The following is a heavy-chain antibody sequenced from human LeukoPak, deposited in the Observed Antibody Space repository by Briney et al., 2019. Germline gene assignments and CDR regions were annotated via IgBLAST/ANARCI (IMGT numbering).Heavy chain of an antibody. D-gene: IGHD3-10*01. Sequence: GGSLRLSCAASGFTFSSYAMSWVRQAPGKGLEWVSAISSSGSTIYYADSVKGRFTISRDNAKNSLYLQMNSLRAEDTAVYYCARVLLWFGELSPDYWGQGTLVTVSS. CDR2: ISSSGSTI. J-gene: IGHJ4*02. V-gene: IGHV3-21*04. CDR1: GFTFSSYA. CDR3: ARVLLWFGELSPDY.